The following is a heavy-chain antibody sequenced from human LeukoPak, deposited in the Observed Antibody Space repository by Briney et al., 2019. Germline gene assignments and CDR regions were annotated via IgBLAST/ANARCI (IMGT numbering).Heavy chain of an antibody. Sequence: PGRSLRLSCAASGFTFSSYGMHWVRQAPGKGLEWVAVISYDGSNKYYADSVKGRFTISRDNSKNTLYLQMNSLRAEDTAVYYCARDRGSLLDYWGQGTLVTVSS. CDR2: ISYDGSNK. V-gene: IGHV3-30*03. D-gene: IGHD3-10*01. CDR3: ARDRGSLLDY. J-gene: IGHJ4*02. CDR1: GFTFSSYG.